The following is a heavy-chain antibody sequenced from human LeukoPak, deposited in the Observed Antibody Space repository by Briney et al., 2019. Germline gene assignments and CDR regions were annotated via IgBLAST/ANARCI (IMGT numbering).Heavy chain of an antibody. Sequence: KTSETLSLTCAVYGGSFSGYYWSWIRQPPGKGLEWIGEINHSGSTNYNPSLKSRVTISVDTSKNQFSLKLSSVTAADTAVYYCARLTRWGIAAGWFDPWGQGSLVTVSS. CDR2: INHSGST. D-gene: IGHD6-13*01. J-gene: IGHJ5*02. V-gene: IGHV4-34*01. CDR1: GGSFSGYY. CDR3: ARLTRWGIAAGWFDP.